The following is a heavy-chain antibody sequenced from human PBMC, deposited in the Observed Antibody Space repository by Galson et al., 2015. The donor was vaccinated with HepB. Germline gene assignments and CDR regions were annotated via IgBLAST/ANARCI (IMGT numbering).Heavy chain of an antibody. CDR2: ISSQSDTI. Sequence: SLRLSCAASGFTFSRSPMNWVRQTPGKGLEWVSWISSQSDTIYYTASVKGRFTISRDNADNSLYLQMSNLRDEDAAVYFCARGPSVGHYFDYWGQGTLVAVSS. CDR3: ARGPSVGHYFDY. D-gene: IGHD5/OR15-5a*01. J-gene: IGHJ4*02. CDR1: GFTFSRSP. V-gene: IGHV3-48*02.